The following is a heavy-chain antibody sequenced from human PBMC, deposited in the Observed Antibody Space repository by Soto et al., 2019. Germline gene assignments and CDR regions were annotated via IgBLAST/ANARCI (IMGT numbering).Heavy chain of an antibody. J-gene: IGHJ6*02. V-gene: IGHV4-4*07. CDR2: IYTSGST. CDR3: ARGPVGYQLLLHNYYYYGNDV. D-gene: IGHD2-2*01. CDR1: GGSISSYY. Sequence: SETLSLTCTASGGSISSYYWSWIRQPAGKGLEWIGRIYTSGSTNYNPSLKSRVTMSVDTSKNQFSLKLSSVTAADTAVYYCARGPVGYQLLLHNYYYYGNDVSGPVTQVTVS.